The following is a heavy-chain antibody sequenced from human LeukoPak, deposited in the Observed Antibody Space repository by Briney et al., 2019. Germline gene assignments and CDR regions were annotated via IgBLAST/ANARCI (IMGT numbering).Heavy chain of an antibody. Sequence: AASVKVSCKASGFIFTAYGIHWMRQASGQGLEWMGWISAYYGDNKYARKLQGRVSMTTDTSTNRAYGEGRSMRGGDAAVYYCARLGRYHLFSYMDVWGKGTTVTVSS. V-gene: IGHV1-18*01. CDR2: ISAYYGDN. CDR1: GFIFTAYG. D-gene: IGHD1-26*01. CDR3: ARLGRYHLFSYMDV. J-gene: IGHJ6*03.